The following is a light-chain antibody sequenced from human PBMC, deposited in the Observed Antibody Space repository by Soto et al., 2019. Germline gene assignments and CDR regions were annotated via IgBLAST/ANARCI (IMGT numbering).Light chain of an antibody. V-gene: IGLV2-23*02. Sequence: QSALTQPASVSGYPGQSITISCTRTSSDVGSYNFVSWYQQHPGKVPKVMIYEVSKRPSGVSDRFSGSKSGSTASLTISGLQAEDEADYYCCADAGRSTYVFGTGTKVTVL. J-gene: IGLJ1*01. CDR2: EVS. CDR3: CADAGRSTYV. CDR1: SSDVGSYNF.